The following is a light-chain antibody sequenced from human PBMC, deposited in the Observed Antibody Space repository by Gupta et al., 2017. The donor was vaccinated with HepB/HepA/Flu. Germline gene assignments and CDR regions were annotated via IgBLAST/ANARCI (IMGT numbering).Light chain of an antibody. J-gene: IGLJ1*01. Sequence: QSALTQPASVSGSPGQSITISCTGTSSDVGAFNYVSWYQQHPAKAPKLIIYDVGDRPSGVSHRFSGSKSGNTASLTISGLQAEDEADYYCSSYTNASTGIFGTGTKVTVL. CDR3: SSYTNASTGI. CDR1: SSDVGAFNY. CDR2: DVG. V-gene: IGLV2-14*03.